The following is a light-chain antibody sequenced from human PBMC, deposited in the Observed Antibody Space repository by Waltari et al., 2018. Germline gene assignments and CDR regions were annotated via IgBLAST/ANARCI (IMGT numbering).Light chain of an antibody. J-gene: IGKJ2*01. CDR1: QRVSSHY. CDR2: VAS. CDR3: QHYSSAPNT. Sequence: EIVLTQSPGTRSLFPGERATLSCRTSQRVSSHYLAWYQQKPGQAPRLLIHVASSRATGIPDRFSGSGSGTDFTLTISGLEPEDFAVYFCQHYSSAPNTFGQGTRLEIK. V-gene: IGKV3-20*01.